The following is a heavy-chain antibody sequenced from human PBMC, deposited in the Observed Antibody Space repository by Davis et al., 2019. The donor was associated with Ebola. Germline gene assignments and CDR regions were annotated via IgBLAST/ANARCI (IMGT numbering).Heavy chain of an antibody. V-gene: IGHV4-34*01. CDR2: INHSGST. J-gene: IGHJ6*02. CDR3: ARVVVVPAAKGRNYYYYGMDV. Sequence: MPSETLSLTCAVYGGSFSGYYWSCIRQPPGKGLEWIGGINHSGSTDYNPSLKSRDTISVDTSKNQFSLKLSSVTAADTAVYYCARVVVVPAAKGRNYYYYGMDVWGQGTTVTVSS. D-gene: IGHD2-2*01. CDR1: GGSFSGYY.